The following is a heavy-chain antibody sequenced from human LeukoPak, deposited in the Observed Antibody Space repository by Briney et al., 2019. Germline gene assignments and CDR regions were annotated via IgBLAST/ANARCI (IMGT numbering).Heavy chain of an antibody. CDR2: IRYDGSNK. Sequence: GGSLRLSCAASGFTFSSYGMHWVRQAPGKGLEWVAFIRYDGSNKYYADSVKGRFTISRDNSKNTLYLQMNSLRAEDTAVYYCAKGVSVVVVPAAIGWFDPWGQGTLVTVSS. D-gene: IGHD2-2*01. J-gene: IGHJ5*02. CDR1: GFTFSSYG. V-gene: IGHV3-30*02. CDR3: AKGVSVVVVPAAIGWFDP.